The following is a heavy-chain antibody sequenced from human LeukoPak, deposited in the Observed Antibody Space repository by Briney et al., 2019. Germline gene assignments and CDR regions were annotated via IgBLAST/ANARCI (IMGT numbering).Heavy chain of an antibody. CDR3: ARGGSSWPPGWFDP. Sequence: SETLSLTCTVSGGSISSGGYYWSWIRQPPGKGLEWIGYIYHSGSTYYNPSLKSRVTISVDRSKNQFSLKLSSVTAADTAVYYCARGGSSWPPGWFDPWGQGTLVTVSS. CDR2: IYHSGST. V-gene: IGHV4-30-2*01. D-gene: IGHD6-13*01. CDR1: GGSISSGGYY. J-gene: IGHJ5*02.